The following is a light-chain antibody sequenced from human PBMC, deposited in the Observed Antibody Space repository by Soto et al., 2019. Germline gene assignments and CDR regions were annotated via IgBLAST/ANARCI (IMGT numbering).Light chain of an antibody. CDR3: QHSYTTPVYS. Sequence: DIQMTQSPSSLSASVGDRVTITCRASQNIIFYLNWYQQKIGKAPKLLIYAASNLQSGVPSRFTGSGSGTDFTLTITNLQPEDSATYFCQHSYTTPVYSFGQGTKLEIK. V-gene: IGKV1-39*01. CDR1: QNIIFY. CDR2: AAS. J-gene: IGKJ2*01.